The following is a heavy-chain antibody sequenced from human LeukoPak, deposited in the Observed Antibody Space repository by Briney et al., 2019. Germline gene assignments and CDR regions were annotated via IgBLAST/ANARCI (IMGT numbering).Heavy chain of an antibody. CDR1: GFTFSSYR. Sequence: KTGGSLRLSCAASGFTFSSYRMNWVRQAPGKGLEWVSSISSSSSYIYYADSVKGRFTISRDNAKNSLYLQMNSLRAEDTAVYYCARDNTAMAPDYWGQGTLVTVSS. CDR2: ISSSSSYI. J-gene: IGHJ4*02. D-gene: IGHD5-18*01. V-gene: IGHV3-21*01. CDR3: ARDNTAMAPDY.